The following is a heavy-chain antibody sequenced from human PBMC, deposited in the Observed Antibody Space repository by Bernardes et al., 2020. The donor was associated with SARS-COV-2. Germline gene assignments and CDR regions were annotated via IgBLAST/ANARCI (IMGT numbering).Heavy chain of an antibody. Sequence: GGSLRLSCAASGFAFSNYGMNWVRQAPGKGLEWVSAISGSAGNTLYADSVKGRFTVSRDNSKNTLYLQMNSLRAEDTAVYFCAKELNDIVTGNYYHYYGMDVWGQGTTVTVSS. CDR3: AKELNDIVTGNYYHYYGMDV. CDR2: ISGSAGNT. CDR1: GFAFSNYG. J-gene: IGHJ6*02. D-gene: IGHD3-9*01. V-gene: IGHV3-23*01.